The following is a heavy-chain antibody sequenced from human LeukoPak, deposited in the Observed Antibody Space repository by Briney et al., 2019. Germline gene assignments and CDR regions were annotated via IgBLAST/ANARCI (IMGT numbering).Heavy chain of an antibody. CDR3: AKDKAPKVSDY. CDR2: ISYDGSNK. CDR1: GFTFSSYG. D-gene: IGHD2-8*01. Sequence: GGSLRLSCAASGFTFSSYGMHWVRQAPGKGLEWVAVISYDGSNKYYADSVKGRFTISRDNSKSTLYLQMNSLRAEDTAVYYCAKDKAPKVSDYWGQGTLVTVSS. V-gene: IGHV3-30*18. J-gene: IGHJ4*02.